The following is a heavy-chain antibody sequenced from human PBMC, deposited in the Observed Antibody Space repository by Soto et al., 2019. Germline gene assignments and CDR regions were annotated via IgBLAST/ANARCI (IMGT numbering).Heavy chain of an antibody. V-gene: IGHV1-69*08. CDR2: IIPILGIA. CDR3: AREKYSDSHGVWFGDLLYERVYYYYMDV. Sequence: QVQLVQSGAEVKKTGSSVKVSCKASGGTFSSYTISWVRQAPGQGLEWMGRIIPILGIANYAQKFQGRVTITADKSTSTAYMELSSLRSEDTAVYYCAREKYSDSHGVWFGDLLYERVYYYYMDVWGKGTTVTVSS. J-gene: IGHJ6*03. CDR1: GGTFSSYT. D-gene: IGHD3-10*01.